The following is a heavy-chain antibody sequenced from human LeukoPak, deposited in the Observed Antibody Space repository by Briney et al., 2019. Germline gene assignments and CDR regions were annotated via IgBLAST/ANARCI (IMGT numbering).Heavy chain of an antibody. D-gene: IGHD1-1*01. CDR3: ARVAKERVGGVYYFDY. J-gene: IGHJ4*02. V-gene: IGHV3-30*02. CDR2: IQYDGNNK. CDR1: GFTFSGYG. Sequence: GGSLRLSCAASGFTFSGYGMLWVRQAPGRGLEWVTFIQYDGNNKYYADSVKGRFTISRDNSKGTLFLQMNSLRPEDTAAYYCARVAKERVGGVYYFDYWGQGTLVTVSS.